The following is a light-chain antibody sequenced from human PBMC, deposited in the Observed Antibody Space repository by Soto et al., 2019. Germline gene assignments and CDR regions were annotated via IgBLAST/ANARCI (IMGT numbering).Light chain of an antibody. CDR1: QSISSY. V-gene: IGKV1-39*01. J-gene: IGKJ4*02. CDR2: AAS. Sequence: DIQMTQSPSSLSASVGDRVTITCRASQSISSYLNWYQLKQGKAPKLLIYAASNFQSGVPSRFSGSGSGTDFTLTISSLQPEDFATYYCQQSGSMPPTFGGGTKVEIK. CDR3: QQSGSMPPT.